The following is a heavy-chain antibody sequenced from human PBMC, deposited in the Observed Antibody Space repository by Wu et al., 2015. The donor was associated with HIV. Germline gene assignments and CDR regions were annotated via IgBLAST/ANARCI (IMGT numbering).Heavy chain of an antibody. J-gene: IGHJ5*02. D-gene: IGHD5-12*01. CDR3: AREGVDAFHP. V-gene: IGHV1-18*01. CDR1: GYTFTSYG. Sequence: QVQLVQSGAEVKKPGASVKVSCKASGYTFTSYGISWVRQAPGQGLEWMGWISAYNGDTSYAQKFQGRVTVTTDTSTTTSYMELRSLKSDDTAIYYCAREGVDAFHPWGQGTLVTVSS. CDR2: ISAYNGDT.